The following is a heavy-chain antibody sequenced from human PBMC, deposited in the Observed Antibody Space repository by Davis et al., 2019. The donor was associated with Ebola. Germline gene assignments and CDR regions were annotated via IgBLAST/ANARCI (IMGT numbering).Heavy chain of an antibody. CDR1: GFSFSDYA. CDR3: AREPGSPFDY. CDR2: VSVPGLT. D-gene: IGHD1-1*01. Sequence: GESLKISCTGSGFSFSDYAMSWVRQAPGKGLEWVSDVSVPGLTHYADPVKGRFTISRDISKNTVYLQMNSLGAEDTAVYYCAREPGSPFDYWGQGILVTVSS. J-gene: IGHJ4*02. V-gene: IGHV3-23*01.